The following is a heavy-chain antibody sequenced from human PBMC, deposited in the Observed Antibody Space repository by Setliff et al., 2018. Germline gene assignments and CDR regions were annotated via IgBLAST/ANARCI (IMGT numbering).Heavy chain of an antibody. CDR2: VYFSGYT. CDR1: NGSVSTTSYY. V-gene: IGHV4-39*07. J-gene: IGHJ1*01. Sequence: SETLSLTCTVSNGSVSTTSYYWGWIRQPPGKGLEWLGSVYFSGYTYYNPSLSGRVTISIDTSKNQFSLRLTSVTAADTAVYYCARVDFTMLQGVLGQWGQGTLVTVSS. CDR3: ARVDFTMLQGVLGQ. D-gene: IGHD3-10*01.